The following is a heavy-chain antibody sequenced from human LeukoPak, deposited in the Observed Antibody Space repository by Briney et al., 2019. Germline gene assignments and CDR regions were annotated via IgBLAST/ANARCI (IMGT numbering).Heavy chain of an antibody. CDR2: IKQDGSEK. Sequence: GGSLRLSCAASGFTFSSYGMHWVRQAPGKGLEWVANIKQDGSEKYYVDSVKGRFTISRDSAKNSLYLQMNSLRAEDTAVYYCARALLTVVKGGFDYWGQGTLVTVSS. CDR3: ARALLTVVKGGFDY. J-gene: IGHJ4*02. D-gene: IGHD4-23*01. CDR1: GFTFSSYG. V-gene: IGHV3-7*03.